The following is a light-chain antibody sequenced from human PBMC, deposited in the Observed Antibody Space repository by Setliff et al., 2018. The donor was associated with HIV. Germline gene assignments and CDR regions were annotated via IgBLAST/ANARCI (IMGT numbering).Light chain of an antibody. V-gene: IGLV2-14*03. Sequence: QSVLTQPASVSGSPGQSITISCTGTSSDVVDYNYVSWYQQYPGKAPKLMIYAVSNRPSGVSNRFSGSKSGNTASLTISGLQAEDGADYYCSSYTSSSTLFGGGTKGTV. CDR1: SSDVVDYNY. CDR2: AVS. CDR3: SSYTSSSTL. J-gene: IGLJ2*01.